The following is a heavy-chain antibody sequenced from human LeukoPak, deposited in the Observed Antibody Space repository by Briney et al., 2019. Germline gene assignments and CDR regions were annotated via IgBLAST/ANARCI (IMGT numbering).Heavy chain of an antibody. J-gene: IGHJ4*02. CDR2: IYGSGGAS. Sequence: PGGSLRLSCAASGFTFSTYTMNWVRQAPGKGLEWVSGIYGSGGASFYADSVKGRFTISRDNSQNTVFLQMDSLRDEDTALHYCAKDLRKDGIWDIDYWGQGTLVTVSS. CDR3: AKDLRKDGIWDIDY. V-gene: IGHV3-23*01. CDR1: GFTFSTYT. D-gene: IGHD1-14*01.